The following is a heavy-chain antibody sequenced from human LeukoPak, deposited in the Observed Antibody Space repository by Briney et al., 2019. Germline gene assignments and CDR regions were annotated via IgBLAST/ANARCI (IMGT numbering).Heavy chain of an antibody. CDR2: IKARNGKT. J-gene: IGHJ5*02. CDR1: GYTFTRYA. CDR3: ARSVHKLGYCSGGSFSERNWFDP. V-gene: IGHV1-3*03. Sequence: ASVKVSCKASGYTFTRYAMHWVRQAPGQRLEWMGWIKARNGKTKYLQEFQGRVTITRDTSPSTAYMEMSSLRSEDMAVYYCARSVHKLGYCSGGSFSERNWFDPCGQGTLVTVSS. D-gene: IGHD2-15*01.